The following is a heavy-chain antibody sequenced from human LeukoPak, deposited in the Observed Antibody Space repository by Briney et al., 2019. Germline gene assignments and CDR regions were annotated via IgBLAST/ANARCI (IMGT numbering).Heavy chain of an antibody. Sequence: RGESLKISCKGSGYSFANYWIGWVRQVPGKGLEWMGIIYGGDSDIRYSPSFQGPVTISADKSINTAYLQWSSLKASGTAMYYCARVVPAATPDYYYYMDVWGKGTTVTISS. J-gene: IGHJ6*03. CDR3: ARVVPAATPDYYYYMDV. CDR2: IYGGDSDI. V-gene: IGHV5-51*01. CDR1: GYSFANYW. D-gene: IGHD2-2*01.